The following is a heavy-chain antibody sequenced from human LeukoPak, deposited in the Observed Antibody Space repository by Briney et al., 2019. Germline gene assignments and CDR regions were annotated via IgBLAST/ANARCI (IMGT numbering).Heavy chain of an antibody. CDR2: ISAYNGNT. CDR3: ARLTYYGSGSAHPKYYFDY. CDR1: GYIFTSYG. D-gene: IGHD3-10*01. Sequence: ASVKLFCKACGYIFTSYGISWVRQAPGQGLEWMGWISAYNGNTNYAQKLQGRVTMTTDTSTSTAYMELRSLRSDDTAVYYCARLTYYGSGSAHPKYYFDYWGQGTLVTVSS. V-gene: IGHV1-18*04. J-gene: IGHJ4*02.